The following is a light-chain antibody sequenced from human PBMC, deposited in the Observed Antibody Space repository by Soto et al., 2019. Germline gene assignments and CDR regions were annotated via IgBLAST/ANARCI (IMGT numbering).Light chain of an antibody. CDR2: GAS. CDR1: QTVSSN. CDR3: QQYNYWPRT. J-gene: IGKJ1*01. Sequence: ILMTQSPATLSVSPGDRATLSCRASQTVSSNLARYQQKPGQAPRLFIYGASTRATGIPARFSGSGSGTEFTLTICSLQSEDFAVYYCQQYNYWPRTFGQGTKVDIK. V-gene: IGKV3-15*01.